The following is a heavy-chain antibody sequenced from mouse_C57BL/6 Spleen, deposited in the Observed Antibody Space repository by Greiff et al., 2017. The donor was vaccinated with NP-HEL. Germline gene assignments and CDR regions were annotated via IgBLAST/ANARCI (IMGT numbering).Heavy chain of an antibody. CDR2: IYPSDSET. V-gene: IGHV1-61*01. Sequence: QVQLQQPGAELVRPGSSVKLSCKASGYTFTSYWMDWVKQRPGQGLEWIGNIYPSDSETHYNQKFKDKATLTVDKSSSTAYMQLSSLTSEDSAVYYCARRAGGRDWYFDVWGTGTTVTVSS. CDR1: GYTFTSYW. J-gene: IGHJ1*03. CDR3: ARRAGGRDWYFDV. D-gene: IGHD3-3*01.